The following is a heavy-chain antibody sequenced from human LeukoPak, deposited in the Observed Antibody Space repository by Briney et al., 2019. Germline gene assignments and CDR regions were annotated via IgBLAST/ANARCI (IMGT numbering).Heavy chain of an antibody. CDR2: IYYSGNT. CDR3: ARSPQGTATTANWLDP. V-gene: IGHV4-39*07. Sequence: SETLSLTCTVSGGSISTSNSYWGWIRRPPGKGLEWVGSIYYSGNTYYNPSLKSRVTISVDTSKNQFSLNLISVTAADTAVYYCARSPQGTATTANWLDPWGQGTLVTVSS. CDR1: GGSISTSNSY. J-gene: IGHJ5*02. D-gene: IGHD4-17*01.